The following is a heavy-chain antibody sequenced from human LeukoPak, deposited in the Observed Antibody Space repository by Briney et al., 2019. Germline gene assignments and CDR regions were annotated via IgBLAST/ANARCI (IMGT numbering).Heavy chain of an antibody. CDR3: ARVAIATITLY. D-gene: IGHD5-24*01. CDR2: ISSSSSYI. J-gene: IGHJ4*02. CDR1: GFTFSSYS. V-gene: IGHV3-21*01. Sequence: GGSLRLSCAASGFTFSSYSMNWVRQAPGKGLEWVSSISSSSSYIYYADSVKGRFTISRDNAKSSLYLQVNSLRAEDTAVYYCARVAIATITLYWGQGTLVTVSS.